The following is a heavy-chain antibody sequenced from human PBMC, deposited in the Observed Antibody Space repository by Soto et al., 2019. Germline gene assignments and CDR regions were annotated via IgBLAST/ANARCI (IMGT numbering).Heavy chain of an antibody. CDR3: APYGQPLMDP. CDR1: GFTFARFD. V-gene: IGHV3-23*01. CDR2: IGSGGGDI. J-gene: IGHJ5*02. D-gene: IGHD4-17*01. Sequence: GGSLRLSCAASGFTFARFDMKWVRQAPGKGLEWVSVIGSGGGDILYADSVKGRFTISRDDSKNTVTLQMNGLRAEDTAAYYCAPYGQPLMDPRGQGTLVTV.